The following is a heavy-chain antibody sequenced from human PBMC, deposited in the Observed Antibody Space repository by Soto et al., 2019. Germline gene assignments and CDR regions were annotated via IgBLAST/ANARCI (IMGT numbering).Heavy chain of an antibody. Sequence: QVQLVESGGGVVQPGRSLRLSCAASGFTFSSYGMHWVRQAPGKGLEWVAVISYDGSNKYYADSVKGRFTISRDNSKNTLYLQMNSLRDEDTAVYYCANSLMVRVDYWGQGTLVTVSS. CDR2: ISYDGSNK. V-gene: IGHV3-30*18. J-gene: IGHJ4*02. CDR3: ANSLMVRVDY. CDR1: GFTFSSYG. D-gene: IGHD3-10*01.